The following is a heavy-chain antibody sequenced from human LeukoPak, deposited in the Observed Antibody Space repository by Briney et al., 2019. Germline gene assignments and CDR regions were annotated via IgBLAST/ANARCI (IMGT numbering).Heavy chain of an antibody. J-gene: IGHJ4*02. V-gene: IGHV3-23*01. Sequence: GRSLRLSCAASGFTFSSYSMGWVRQARGEGLGCVLFISGSGGSTYYADAVKGRFTISRDNSKNTLYLQMNSLRAEDTAVYYCAKAERYCSSTSCPPWYFDYWGEGSLVTVPS. D-gene: IGHD2-2*01. CDR2: ISGSGGST. CDR3: AKAERYCSSTSCPPWYFDY. CDR1: GFTFSSYS.